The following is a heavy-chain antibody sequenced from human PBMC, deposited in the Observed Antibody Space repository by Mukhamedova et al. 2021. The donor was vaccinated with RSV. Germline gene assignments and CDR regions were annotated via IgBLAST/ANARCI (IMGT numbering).Heavy chain of an antibody. CDR3: AKDVAGNFDY. V-gene: IGHV3-30*07. Sequence: YDGSNKYYADSVKGRFTISRDNSKNTLYLQMNSLRAEDTAVYYCAKDVAGNFDYWGQGTLVTVSS. J-gene: IGHJ4*02. D-gene: IGHD6-13*01. CDR2: YDGSNK.